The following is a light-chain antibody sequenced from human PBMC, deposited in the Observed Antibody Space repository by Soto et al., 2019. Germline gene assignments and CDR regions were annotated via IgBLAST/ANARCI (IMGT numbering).Light chain of an antibody. CDR1: QSVYSNF. CDR2: GAS. J-gene: IGKJ1*01. CDR3: QQYGVSWT. Sequence: EIVLTQSPGTLSLSPGERATLSCRASQSVYSNFLAWYQQKPGQAPRLLIYGASSRATGIPDRFSDSASGTDFTLTISRLEPEDFAMYYCQQYGVSWTFGQGTKVEIK. V-gene: IGKV3-20*01.